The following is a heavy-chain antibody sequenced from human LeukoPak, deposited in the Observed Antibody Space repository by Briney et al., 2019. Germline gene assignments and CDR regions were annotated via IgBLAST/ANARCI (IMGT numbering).Heavy chain of an antibody. CDR2: ISSDGSST. Sequence: GGSLRLSCAASGFTFSSYWMHWVRQAPGKGLVWVSRISSDGSSTIYADSVKGRFTISRDNAKNTLYLQMNSLRAEDTAVYYCARIGYSYGPDYWGPGTLVSVSS. J-gene: IGHJ4*02. D-gene: IGHD5-18*01. V-gene: IGHV3-74*01. CDR3: ARIGYSYGPDY. CDR1: GFTFSSYW.